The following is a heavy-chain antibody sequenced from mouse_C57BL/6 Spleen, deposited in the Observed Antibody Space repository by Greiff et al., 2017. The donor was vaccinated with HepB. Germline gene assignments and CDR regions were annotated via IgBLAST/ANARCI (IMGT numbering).Heavy chain of an antibody. V-gene: IGHV1-82*01. J-gene: IGHJ3*01. CDR2: IYPGNGNT. CDR3: ARGWFAY. Sequence: QVQLQQSGPELVKPGASVKISCKASGYAFSSSWMNWVKQRPGKGLEWIGRIYPGNGNTNYNGKFKGKATLTADKSSSTAYMQLSSLTSEDSAVYFCARGWFAYWGQGTLVTVSA. CDR1: GYAFSSSW.